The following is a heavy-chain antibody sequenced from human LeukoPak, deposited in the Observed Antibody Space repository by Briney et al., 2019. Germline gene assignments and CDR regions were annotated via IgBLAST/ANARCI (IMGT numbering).Heavy chain of an antibody. D-gene: IGHD4-11*01. CDR3: AKDRSVTISYYFDY. Sequence: GGSLRLSCAASGFTFSSYAMSWVRQAPGKGLEWVSGISGSGGTTYYADSVEGRFTISRDNFKNTLYLQMSSLRAEDTAEYYCAKDRSVTISYYFDYWGQGTLVTVSS. CDR2: ISGSGGTT. V-gene: IGHV3-23*01. J-gene: IGHJ4*02. CDR1: GFTFSSYA.